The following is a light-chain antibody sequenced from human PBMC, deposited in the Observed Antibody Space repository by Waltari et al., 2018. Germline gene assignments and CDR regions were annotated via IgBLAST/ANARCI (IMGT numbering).Light chain of an antibody. CDR1: QDIGNR. CDR2: GTS. J-gene: IGKJ3*01. Sequence: DIQMTQSPSSVSASIGGRVTITCRASQDIGNRLAWYQQKPGKAPNLLIYGTSSLQTGVPSRFSGSGSWTEFTLTISSLQPEDFATYYCHQAKSFPITFGPRTKVDIK. V-gene: IGKV1-12*01. CDR3: HQAKSFPIT.